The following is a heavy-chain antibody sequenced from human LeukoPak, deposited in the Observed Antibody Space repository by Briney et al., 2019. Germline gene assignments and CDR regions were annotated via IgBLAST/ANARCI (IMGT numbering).Heavy chain of an antibody. CDR2: ISYDGSNK. CDR1: GFTFSSYA. J-gene: IGHJ5*02. D-gene: IGHD6-13*01. Sequence: GGSLRLSCAASGFTFSSYAMHWVRQAPGKGLEWVAVISYDGSNKYYADSVKGRFTISRDNSKNTLYLQMNSLRAEDTAVHYCAREPLYSSSWNWFDPWGQGTLVTVSS. V-gene: IGHV3-30*01. CDR3: AREPLYSSSWNWFDP.